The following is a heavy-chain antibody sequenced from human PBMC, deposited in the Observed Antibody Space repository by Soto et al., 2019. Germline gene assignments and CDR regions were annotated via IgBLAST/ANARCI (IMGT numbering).Heavy chain of an antibody. V-gene: IGHV3-7*02. D-gene: IGHD1-26*01. Sequence: PGGSLRLSCAASGFTFHNYWMGWVRQTPDKGLEWVANIKPDGSEKYYVDSVKGRFTISRDNTKDSLYLQMNSLRAEDTAIYYCARGSAFIGLDYWGQGTPVTVSS. CDR1: GFTFHNYW. CDR2: IKPDGSEK. CDR3: ARGSAFIGLDY. J-gene: IGHJ4*02.